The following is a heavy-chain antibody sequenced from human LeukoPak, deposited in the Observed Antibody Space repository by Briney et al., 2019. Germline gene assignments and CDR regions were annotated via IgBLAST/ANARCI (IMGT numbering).Heavy chain of an antibody. CDR3: ASQAGYSSGWAPVY. D-gene: IGHD6-19*01. CDR2: ISYDGNDQ. Sequence: PGGSLRLSCAVSGFTFGNYASHWVRQAPGKGLEWVAFISYDGNDQYYADSVEGRFTISRDNSKNTLFLQMNSLRAEDTAVYFCASQAGYSSGWAPVYWGQGTPVTVSS. J-gene: IGHJ4*02. CDR1: GFTFGNYA. V-gene: IGHV3-30*03.